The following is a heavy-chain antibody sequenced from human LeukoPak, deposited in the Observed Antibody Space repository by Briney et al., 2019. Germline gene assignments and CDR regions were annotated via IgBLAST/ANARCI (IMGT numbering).Heavy chain of an antibody. J-gene: IGHJ3*02. CDR3: ARGYCSGGSCYDAFDI. CDR2: IYYSGST. Sequence: SETLSLTWTVSGXSISSGGDYWSWIRQHPGKGLEWIGYIYYSGSTYYNPSLKSRVTISVDTSKNQFSLKLSSVTAADTAVYYCARGYCSGGSCYDAFDIWGQGTMVTVSS. D-gene: IGHD2-15*01. CDR1: GXSISSGGDY. V-gene: IGHV4-31*02.